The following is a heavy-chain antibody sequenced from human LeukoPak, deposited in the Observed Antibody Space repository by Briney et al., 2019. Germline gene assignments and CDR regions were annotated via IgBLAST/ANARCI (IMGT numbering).Heavy chain of an antibody. V-gene: IGHV4-30-2*01. D-gene: IGHD2-2*01. CDR1: GGSISSGGYY. J-gene: IGHJ4*02. CDR3: ARDPSAAPDY. Sequence: SQTLSLTCTVSGGSISSGGYYWSWIRQPPGKGLEWIGYIYHSGSTYYNPSLKGRVTISVDRSKNQFSLKLSSVTAADTAVYYCARDPSAAPDYWGQGTLVTVSS. CDR2: IYHSGST.